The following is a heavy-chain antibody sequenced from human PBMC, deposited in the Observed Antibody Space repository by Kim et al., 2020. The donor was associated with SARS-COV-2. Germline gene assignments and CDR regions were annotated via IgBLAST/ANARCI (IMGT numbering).Heavy chain of an antibody. V-gene: IGHV1-3*01. CDR3: AYGDYVSPLYYYYGMDV. CDR1: GYTFTSYA. Sequence: ASVKVSCKASGYTFTSYAMHWVRQAPGQRLEWMGWINAGNGNTKYSQKFQGRVTITRDTSASTAYMELSSLRSEDTAVYYCAYGDYVSPLYYYYGMDVWGQGTTVTVSS. CDR2: INAGNGNT. D-gene: IGHD4-17*01. J-gene: IGHJ6*02.